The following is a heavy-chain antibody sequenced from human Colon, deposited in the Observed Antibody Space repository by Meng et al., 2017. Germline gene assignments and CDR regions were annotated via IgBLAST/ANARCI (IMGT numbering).Heavy chain of an antibody. CDR1: GFTFSYYT. CDR3: ARDRNGGDFDI. V-gene: IGHV3-21*06. CDR2: ISGGSRYM. J-gene: IGHJ3*02. Sequence: GESLKISCVASGFTFSYYTMNWVRQAPGKGLEWVSAISGGSRYMYYGDSMKGRFTISRDDAKGSLFLQMSSLRVEDTGIYFCARDRNGGDFDIWGQGTVVTVSS. D-gene: IGHD2-8*01.